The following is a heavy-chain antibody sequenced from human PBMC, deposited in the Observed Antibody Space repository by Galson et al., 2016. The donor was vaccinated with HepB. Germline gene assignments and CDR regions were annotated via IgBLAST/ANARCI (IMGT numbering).Heavy chain of an antibody. J-gene: IGHJ3*02. CDR1: GFTFNTYA. V-gene: IGHV3-23*01. Sequence: SLRLSCAASGFTFNTYAMTWVRQAPGKGLEWVSAITGSGGTAVYADSVKGRFTISRDNAKNSLYLQMNSLRAEDTAIYYCARDYTWGACDIWGHGTLVTVSS. CDR3: ARDYTWGACDI. CDR2: ITGSGGTA. D-gene: IGHD2-2*02.